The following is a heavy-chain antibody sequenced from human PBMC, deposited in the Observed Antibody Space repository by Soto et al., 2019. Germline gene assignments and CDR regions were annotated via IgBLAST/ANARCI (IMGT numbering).Heavy chain of an antibody. CDR3: AKDTIAVAPTFDY. J-gene: IGHJ4*02. V-gene: IGHV3-30*18. Sequence: QVQLVESGGGVVQPGRSLRLSCAASGFTFSSYGMHWVRQAPGKGLEWVAVISYDGSNKYYADSVKGRFTISRDNSKNTLHLQVNSLRAEDTAVYYCAKDTIAVAPTFDYWGQGTLVTVSS. CDR1: GFTFSSYG. D-gene: IGHD6-19*01. CDR2: ISYDGSNK.